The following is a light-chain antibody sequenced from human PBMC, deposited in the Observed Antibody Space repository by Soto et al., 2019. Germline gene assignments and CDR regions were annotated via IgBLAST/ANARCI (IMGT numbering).Light chain of an antibody. CDR2: GAS. Sequence: EIVMTQSPGTLSVSTGEGATLPCRASQSVDSNLAWYQQKPGQAPRLLIYGASTRATGIPDKFRGSGSGTEFTLTISSLQSEDFAVYHCQQYDSWTLNCGRWTKVDIK. CDR3: QQYDSWTLN. CDR1: QSVDSN. V-gene: IGKV3D-15*01. J-gene: IGKJ4*01.